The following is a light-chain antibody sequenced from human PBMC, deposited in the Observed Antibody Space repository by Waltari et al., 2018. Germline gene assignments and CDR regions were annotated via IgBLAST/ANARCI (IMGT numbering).Light chain of an antibody. CDR3: CSFARGGNFVV. J-gene: IGLJ2*01. V-gene: IGLV2-23*03. CDR1: ASPLESYNL. CDR2: EGT. Sequence: QSPLPQPASVSGPPGQSITTSSTGTASPLESYNLVSWYQQHPGKVPKLIVYEGTKRPSGVSPRLSGSKSGDTASLTISGLQPEDEADYYCCSFARGGNFVVFGGGTKLTVL.